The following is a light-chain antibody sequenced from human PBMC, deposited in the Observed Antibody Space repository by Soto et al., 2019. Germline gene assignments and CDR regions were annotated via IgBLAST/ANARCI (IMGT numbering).Light chain of an antibody. V-gene: IGLV2-23*01. Sequence: QSALTQPASVSGSPGQSITISCTGTSSDVGSYNLVSWYQQHPGKAPKLMIYEGSKRPSGVSNRFSGSKSGNTASLRISGLQAEDEADYYCCSYAGSSTFVFGTGTKVTVL. J-gene: IGLJ1*01. CDR2: EGS. CDR3: CSYAGSSTFV. CDR1: SSDVGSYNL.